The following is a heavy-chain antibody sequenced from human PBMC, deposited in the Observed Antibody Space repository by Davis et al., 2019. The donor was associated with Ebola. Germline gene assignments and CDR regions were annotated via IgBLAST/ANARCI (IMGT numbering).Heavy chain of an antibody. CDR2: ISASSTNT. CDR1: AFTSTNFA. CDR3: AKVSAATVYPPFYFDS. V-gene: IGHV3-23*01. J-gene: IGHJ4*02. D-gene: IGHD5/OR15-5a*01. Sequence: AGSLTLSCPASAFTSTNFAMSWVRHAPGKGLEWVSAISASSTNTYYADSVKGRFTTSRDISAHTMYLQMSSLRAEDTAVYYCAKVSAATVYPPFYFDSWGQGNLVTVSS.